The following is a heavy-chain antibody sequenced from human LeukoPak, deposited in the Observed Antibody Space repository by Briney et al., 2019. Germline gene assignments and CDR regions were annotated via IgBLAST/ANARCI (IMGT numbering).Heavy chain of an antibody. D-gene: IGHD6-13*01. CDR3: ARGMQQLATFDY. CDR2: ISSSSSYI. CDR1: GFTVSNNY. J-gene: IGHJ4*02. Sequence: GGSLRLSCAASGFTVSNNYMSWVRQAPGKGLEWVSSISSSSSYIYYADSVKGRFTISRDNAKNSLYLQMNSLRAEDTAVYYCARGMQQLATFDYWGQGTLVTVSS. V-gene: IGHV3-21*01.